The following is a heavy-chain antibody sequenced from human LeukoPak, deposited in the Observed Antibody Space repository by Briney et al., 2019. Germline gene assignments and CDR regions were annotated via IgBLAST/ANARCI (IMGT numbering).Heavy chain of an antibody. CDR2: IKQDGGEK. Sequence: GGSLRLSCAASGFTFSSYWMSWVRQAPGKGLEWVASIKQDGGEKYYVDSVKGRFTISRDNTKNSLYLQMNSLRAEDTALYYCARAPGEGWFDPWGQGTLVTVSS. V-gene: IGHV3-7*01. D-gene: IGHD4-17*01. CDR3: ARAPGEGWFDP. CDR1: GFTFSSYW. J-gene: IGHJ5*02.